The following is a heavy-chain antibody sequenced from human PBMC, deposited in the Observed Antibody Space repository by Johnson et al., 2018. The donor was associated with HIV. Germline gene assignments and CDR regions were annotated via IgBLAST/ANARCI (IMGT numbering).Heavy chain of an antibody. V-gene: IGHV3-7*04. J-gene: IGHJ3*02. D-gene: IGHD4/OR15-4a*01. CDR1: AFSFSNYW. CDR3: ARGVRTFDM. CDR2: INQDGSAK. Sequence: VQLVESGGGLVQPGGSLRLSCAASAFSFSNYWMTWVRQAPGQGLEWVANINQDGSAKYYVDSVKGRYTISRDNAKNSLYLQMNTLRAEDTAVYYCARGVRTFDMWGQGTMVTVSS.